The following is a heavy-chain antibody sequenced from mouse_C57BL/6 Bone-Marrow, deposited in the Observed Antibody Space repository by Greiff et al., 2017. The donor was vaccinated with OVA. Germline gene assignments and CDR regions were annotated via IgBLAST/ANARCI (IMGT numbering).Heavy chain of an antibody. V-gene: IGHV1-72*01. CDR2: IDPNSGGT. CDR1: GYTFTSYW. J-gene: IGHJ3*01. CDR3: ANHYGYDELGPLWFAY. D-gene: IGHD2-2*01. Sequence: QVQLQQPGAELVKPGASVKLSCKASGYTFTSYWMHWVKQRPGRGLEWIGRIDPNSGGTKYNEKFKSKATLTVDKPSSTAYMQLSSLTSEDSAVYYCANHYGYDELGPLWFAYWGQGTLVTVSA.